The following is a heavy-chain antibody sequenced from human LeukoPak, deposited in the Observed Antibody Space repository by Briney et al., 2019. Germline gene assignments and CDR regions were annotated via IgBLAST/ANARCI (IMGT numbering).Heavy chain of an antibody. V-gene: IGHV3-23*01. D-gene: IGHD3-10*01. J-gene: IGHJ4*02. CDR2: ISGSGGST. Sequence: GGSLRLSCAASGFTFSSYAMSWVRQAQGKGLERVSAISGSGGSTYYADSVKSRFTISRDNSKNTLYLKMNSLRAEDTAVYYCAKDFFGYYPLIFDYWGQGTLVTVSS. CDR1: GFTFSSYA. CDR3: AKDFFGYYPLIFDY.